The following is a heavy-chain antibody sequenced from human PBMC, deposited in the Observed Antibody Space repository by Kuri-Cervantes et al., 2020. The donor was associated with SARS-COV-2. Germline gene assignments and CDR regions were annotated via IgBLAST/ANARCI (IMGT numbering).Heavy chain of an antibody. Sequence: SVKVSCKASGGTFSSYAISWVRQAPGQGLEWMGRIIPIFGTANYAQKFQGRVTITADKSTSTAYMELSSLGSEDTAVYYCAREDRRITMVRGVIQGRTPSYYYYYMDVWGKGTAVTVSS. V-gene: IGHV1-69*06. D-gene: IGHD3-10*01. J-gene: IGHJ6*03. CDR1: GGTFSSYA. CDR2: IIPIFGTA. CDR3: AREDRRITMVRGVIQGRTPSYYYYYMDV.